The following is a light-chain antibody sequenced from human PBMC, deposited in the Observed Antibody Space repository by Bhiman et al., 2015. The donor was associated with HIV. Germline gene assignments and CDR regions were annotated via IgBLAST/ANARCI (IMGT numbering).Light chain of an antibody. CDR2: DVS. CDR3: SSYTRSSTLE. Sequence: QSALTQPASVSGSPGQSITISCTGTSSNIGNYNYVSWYQHHPGKVPKLMIFDVSKRPSGVSNRFSGSKSDNSASLTISGLQAEDEADYYCSSYTRSSTLEFGGGTKLTVL. J-gene: IGLJ2*01. V-gene: IGLV2-14*03. CDR1: SSNIGNYNY.